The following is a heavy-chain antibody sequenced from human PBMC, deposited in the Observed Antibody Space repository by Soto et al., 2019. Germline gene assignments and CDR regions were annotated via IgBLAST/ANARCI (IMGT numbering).Heavy chain of an antibody. Sequence: GGSLRLSCAASGFTFSSYSMNWVRQAPGKGLEWVSSISSSSSYIYYADSVKGRFTISRDNAKNSLYLQMNSLRAEDTAVYYCARDDSSGYKAPYYYYGMDVWGQGTTVTVSS. J-gene: IGHJ6*02. CDR2: ISSSSSYI. CDR3: ARDDSSGYKAPYYYYGMDV. V-gene: IGHV3-21*04. D-gene: IGHD3-22*01. CDR1: GFTFSSYS.